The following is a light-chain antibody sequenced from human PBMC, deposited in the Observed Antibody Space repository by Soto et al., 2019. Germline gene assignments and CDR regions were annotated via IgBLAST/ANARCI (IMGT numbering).Light chain of an antibody. J-gene: IGLJ1*01. CDR2: STD. CDR1: SANIGNNF. V-gene: IGLV1-47*02. Sequence: QSVLTQPPSASGTPGQRVIISCSGTSANIGNNFVCWYQHLPGMAPKLLIYSTDQRPSGVPDRFSGSKSGTSASLAISGVRSEDEADYYCVAWDDSLSGLVFGTGTKVTVL. CDR3: VAWDDSLSGLV.